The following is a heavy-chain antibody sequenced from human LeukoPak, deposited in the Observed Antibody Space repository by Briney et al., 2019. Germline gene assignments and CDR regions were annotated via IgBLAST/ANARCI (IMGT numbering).Heavy chain of an antibody. J-gene: IGHJ4*02. CDR2: IYPGDSDT. CDR1: GYTLTELS. Sequence: ASVKVSRKVSGYTLTELSMHWVRQMPGKGLEWMGIIYPGDSDTRYSPSFQGQVTISADKSISTAYLQWSSLKASDTAMYYCARRGDYLDYWGQGTLVTVSS. V-gene: IGHV5-51*01. CDR3: ARRGDYLDY.